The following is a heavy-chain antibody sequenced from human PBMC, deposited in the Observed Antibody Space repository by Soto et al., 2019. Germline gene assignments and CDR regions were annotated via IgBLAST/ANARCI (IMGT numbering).Heavy chain of an antibody. Sequence: PGGSLRRSCAASGFTFSSHSINWVRQAPGKGLEWVSYISGSGATKYYADSVKGRFTISRDNARNSLYLQMSSLSDEDTAVYYCARAIRGFSYVVDYWGQGTLVTVS. J-gene: IGHJ4*02. CDR3: ARAIRGFSYVVDY. V-gene: IGHV3-48*02. D-gene: IGHD5-18*01. CDR2: ISGSGATK. CDR1: GFTFSSHS.